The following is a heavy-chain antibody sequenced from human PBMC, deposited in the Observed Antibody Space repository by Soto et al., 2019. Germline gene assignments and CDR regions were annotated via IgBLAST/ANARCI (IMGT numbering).Heavy chain of an antibody. CDR3: SRVWDTSGPRWLDP. CDR2: IRSKTNSYAT. V-gene: IGHV3-73*01. CDR1: GFIFSGST. D-gene: IGHD3-22*01. J-gene: IGHJ5*02. Sequence: GGSLRFSCAASGFIFSGSTMHWVRQASGKGLEWVGRIRSKTNSYATQYAASVKGRFTIFRDDSKNTAYLQMNSLKTEDTAVYYCSRVWDTSGPRWLDPWGQGTLVTVPQ.